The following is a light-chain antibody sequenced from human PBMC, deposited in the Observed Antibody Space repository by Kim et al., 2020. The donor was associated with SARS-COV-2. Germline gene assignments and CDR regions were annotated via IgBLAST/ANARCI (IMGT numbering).Light chain of an antibody. CDR2: DAS. CDR1: HDIGNY. CDR3: QQYSYLIT. Sequence: SASVGDRVPITCKSSHDIGNYLSWYQQKPGKAPKVLSYDASNLETGVPSRFSGSGSGTDFTFTITSLQPEDIATYFCQQYSYLITFGQGTRLEIK. V-gene: IGKV1-33*01. J-gene: IGKJ5*01.